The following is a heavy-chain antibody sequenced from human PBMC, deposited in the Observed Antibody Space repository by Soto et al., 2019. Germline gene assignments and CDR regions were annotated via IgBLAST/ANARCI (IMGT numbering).Heavy chain of an antibody. D-gene: IGHD2-15*01. CDR3: ARVSGCSGGKVVSRTLTGDLQRLP. V-gene: IGHV4-59*01. Sequence: SETLSLTCNVSGGSISSYFWTWIRQPPGKGLEWIGFFYYRGSTNYNPSLKSRVSISADMSKNQFSLKLTSVTAADTAIFYCARVSGCSGGKVVSRTLTGDLQRLPWG. CDR1: GGSISSYF. CDR2: FYYRGST. J-gene: IGHJ5*02.